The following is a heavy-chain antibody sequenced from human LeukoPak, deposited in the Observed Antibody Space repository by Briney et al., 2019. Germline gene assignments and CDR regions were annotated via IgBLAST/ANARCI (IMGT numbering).Heavy chain of an antibody. CDR2: IRYDGSNK. D-gene: IGHD1-26*01. Sequence: GGSLRLSCAASGFTFSSYGMHWVRQAPGKGLEWMAFIRYDGSNKYYADSVKGRFTISRDNSKNTLYLQMNSLRAEDTAVYYCAKGAAPGRDVFDIWGQGTMVTVSS. CDR1: GFTFSSYG. CDR3: AKGAAPGRDVFDI. J-gene: IGHJ3*02. V-gene: IGHV3-30*02.